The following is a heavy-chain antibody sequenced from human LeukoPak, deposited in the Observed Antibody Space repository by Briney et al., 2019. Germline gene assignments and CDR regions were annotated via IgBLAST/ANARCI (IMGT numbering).Heavy chain of an antibody. CDR2: ISTSTTTI. CDR3: ARVLRGVTPHKVYYFDY. J-gene: IGHJ4*02. V-gene: IGHV3-48*01. Sequence: GGSLRLSCEASGFTFSSYSMNWVRQAPGKGLEWISYISTSTTTIYYANSVKGRFTISRDNAKKSLYLQMNSLRVEDTGVYYCARVLRGVTPHKVYYFDYWGQGTLVTVSS. CDR1: GFTFSSYS. D-gene: IGHD3-10*01.